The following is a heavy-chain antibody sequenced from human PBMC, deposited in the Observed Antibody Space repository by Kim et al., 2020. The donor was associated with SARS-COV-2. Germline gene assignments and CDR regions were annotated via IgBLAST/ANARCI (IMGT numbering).Heavy chain of an antibody. CDR1: GFTFSNYA. CDR2: ISHNGGSA. D-gene: IGHD3-22*01. V-gene: IGHV3-23*01. CDR3: ANHPLPQYLDSSGPRTLHH. J-gene: IGHJ1*01. Sequence: GGSLRLSCAASGFTFSNYAMSWVRQAPGKGLEWVSAISHNGGSAHYTNSVKGRFTISRDSSENTLYLQMNSLRAEDTAVYYCANHPLPQYLDSSGPRTLHHWGQGTLVTVSS.